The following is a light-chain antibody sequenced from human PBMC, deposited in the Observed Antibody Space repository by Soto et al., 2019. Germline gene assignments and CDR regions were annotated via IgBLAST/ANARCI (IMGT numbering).Light chain of an antibody. CDR1: QNIYSN. Sequence: EIVMTQSPATLSVSPGERATLSCRASQNIYSNVAWYQQRPGQAPRLLIYRASTRAPGIPARFSGSGSGTEFTLTISSLQPDDFATYYCQDYSPYSWTFGQGTKVDIK. CDR2: RAS. CDR3: QDYSPYSWT. J-gene: IGKJ1*01. V-gene: IGKV3-15*01.